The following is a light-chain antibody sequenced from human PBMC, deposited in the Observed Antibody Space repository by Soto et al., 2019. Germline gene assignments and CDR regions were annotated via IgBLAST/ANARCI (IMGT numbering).Light chain of an antibody. CDR1: QTISSW. CDR3: QHYNSYSEA. Sequence: DIQMTQSPSTLSGSLGDRVTTTCGASQTISSWLAWYQQKPGKAPKLLIYEASTLKSGVPSRFSGSGSGTEFTLTISSLQPDDFATYYCQHYNSYSEAFGQGTKVDIK. V-gene: IGKV1-5*03. CDR2: EAS. J-gene: IGKJ1*01.